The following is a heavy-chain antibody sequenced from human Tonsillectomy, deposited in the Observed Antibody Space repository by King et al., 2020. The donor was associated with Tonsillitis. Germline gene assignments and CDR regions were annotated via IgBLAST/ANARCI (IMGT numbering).Heavy chain of an antibody. J-gene: IGHJ4*02. CDR2: ISYDGSNK. Sequence: VQLVESGGGVVQPGRSLRLSCAASGFTFSSYGMHWVRQAPGKGLEWVAVISYDGSNKYYADSVKGRFTISRDNSKNTLYLQMNSLRAEDTAVYYCAKKCSSWYIHDYWGQGTLVTVSS. D-gene: IGHD6-13*01. V-gene: IGHV3-30*18. CDR1: GFTFSSYG. CDR3: AKKCSSWYIHDY.